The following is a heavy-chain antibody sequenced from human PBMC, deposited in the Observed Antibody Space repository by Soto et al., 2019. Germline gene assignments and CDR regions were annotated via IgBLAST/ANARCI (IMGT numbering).Heavy chain of an antibody. CDR1: GGSVSSGSYY. CDR2: IYYSGST. D-gene: IGHD2-15*01. V-gene: IGHV4-61*01. CDR3: AAGSCCGPLHWFDP. J-gene: IGHJ5*02. Sequence: SETRSLTCTVSGGSVSSGSYYWSWIRQPPGKGLEWIGNIYYSGSTNYNPSLNRRVTTSVDTSKNQFSLKRSSVTAAGTAVYYCAAGSCCGPLHWFDPWGQGTLVTASS.